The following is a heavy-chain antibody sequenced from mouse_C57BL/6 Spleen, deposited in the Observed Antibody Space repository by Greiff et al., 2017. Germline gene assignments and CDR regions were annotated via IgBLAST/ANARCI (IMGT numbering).Heavy chain of an antibody. CDR2: ISSGLSTI. D-gene: IGHD1-1*01. V-gene: IGHV5-17*01. J-gene: IGHJ2*01. CDR1: GFTFSDYG. Sequence: VQLKESGGGLVKPGGSLKLSCAASGFTFSDYGLHWVRQAPEKGLEWVAYISSGLSTIYYADTVKGRFTISRDNAKNTLFLQRTSLRSDDTAMYYCARRGSSYGYFEGWGQGTTLTVAS. CDR3: ARRGSSYGYFEG.